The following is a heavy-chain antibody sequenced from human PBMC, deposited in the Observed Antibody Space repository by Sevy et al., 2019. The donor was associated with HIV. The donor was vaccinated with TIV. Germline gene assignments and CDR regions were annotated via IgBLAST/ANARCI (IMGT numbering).Heavy chain of an antibody. CDR3: ASGGNGDFWSYEYYYYGMDV. CDR1: GYSFDSYD. V-gene: IGHV1-8*01. CDR2: MSPKTGAT. J-gene: IGHJ6*02. D-gene: IGHD3-3*01. Sequence: ASVKVSCEASGYSFDSYDINWVRQATGQGLEWMGWMSPKTGATGVAQKFKGRVTMTRNTSISTAYMELSSLTNEDTAVYYCASGGNGDFWSYEYYYYGMDVWGQGTTVTVSS.